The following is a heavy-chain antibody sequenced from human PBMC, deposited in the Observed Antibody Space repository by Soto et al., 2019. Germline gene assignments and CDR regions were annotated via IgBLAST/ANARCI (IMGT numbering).Heavy chain of an antibody. Sequence: SETLSLTCTVIGGSIRSPNFSWSWIRQHPGKGPEWIGNIYYNGTTTYSPSLESRLTISVDQSKNQFSLTLNSVTAADTAVYYCARVAVAGTRVDYWGQGTRVTVSS. J-gene: IGHJ4*02. CDR1: GGSIRSPNFS. CDR2: IYYNGTT. D-gene: IGHD6-19*01. CDR3: ARVAVAGTRVDY. V-gene: IGHV4-31*03.